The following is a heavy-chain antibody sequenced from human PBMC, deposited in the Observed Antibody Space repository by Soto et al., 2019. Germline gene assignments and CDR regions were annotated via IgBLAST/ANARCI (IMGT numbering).Heavy chain of an antibody. J-gene: IGHJ4*02. D-gene: IGHD2-15*01. CDR1: GFNFSNAW. CDR3: TTDPGYRLRGY. CDR2: IKRKVDGGTI. Sequence: PGGSLRLSCSVSGFNFSNAWINLVRRAPGKGLEWVGQIKRKVDGGTIYYAAPVKGRFTLSRDDSKNTLYLEMNSLQVDDTAVYYFTTDPGYRLRGYWGRGTLVTVSS. V-gene: IGHV3-15*07.